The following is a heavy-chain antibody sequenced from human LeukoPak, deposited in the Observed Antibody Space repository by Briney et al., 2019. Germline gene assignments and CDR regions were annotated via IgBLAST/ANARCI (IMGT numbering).Heavy chain of an antibody. CDR1: GFTFSSSW. J-gene: IGHJ4*02. CDR2: IKQDGSAK. D-gene: IGHD2-15*01. V-gene: IGHV3-7*04. Sequence: GGSLRLSCAASGFTFSSSWMHWVRQAPGKGLEWVANIKQDGSAKNYVDSAKGRFTISRDNAKNSLYLQMNSLRDEDTAVHYCARGDKWSFDYWGQGTLVIVSS. CDR3: ARGDKWSFDY.